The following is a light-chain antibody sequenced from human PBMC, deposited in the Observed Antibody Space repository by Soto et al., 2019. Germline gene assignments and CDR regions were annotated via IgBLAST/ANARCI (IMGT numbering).Light chain of an antibody. CDR2: DAS. CDR1: QSISSN. V-gene: IGKV3-11*01. Sequence: EIVMTQSPATLSVSPGERATLSCRASQSISSNLAWYQQKPGQAPRLLIYDASTRATGIPARFSGSGSGTDFTLTISSLEPEDFAVYYCQQRSNWPPLFGPGTKVDIK. J-gene: IGKJ3*01. CDR3: QQRSNWPPL.